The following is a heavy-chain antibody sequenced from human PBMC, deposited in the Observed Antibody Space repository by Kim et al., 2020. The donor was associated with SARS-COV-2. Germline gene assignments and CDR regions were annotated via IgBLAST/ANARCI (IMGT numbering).Heavy chain of an antibody. V-gene: IGHV3-11*06. CDR1: GFSFSDYY. J-gene: IGHJ1*01. CDR2: ISSSSSYT. CDR3: ASLNSGEFEYFQH. D-gene: IGHD3-10*01. Sequence: GGSLRLSCAASGFSFSDYYMSWIRQAPGKGLEWVSYISSSSSYTNYADSVKGRFTISRDNAKNSLYLQMNSLRAEDTAVYYCASLNSGEFEYFQHWGQGTLVTVSS.